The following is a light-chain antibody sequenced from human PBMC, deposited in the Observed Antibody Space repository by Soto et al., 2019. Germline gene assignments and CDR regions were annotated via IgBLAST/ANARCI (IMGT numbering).Light chain of an antibody. V-gene: IGLV2-14*01. Sequence: QSVLTQPASVSGSPGQSITISCTGTSSDVGGYKFVSWYQHHPGKAPKLIIYEVSNRPSGVSNRFSGSKSGNTASLTISGLQAEDEADYYCNSYTSDNTRVFGGGTKLTVL. J-gene: IGLJ2*01. CDR2: EVS. CDR1: SSDVGGYKF. CDR3: NSYTSDNTRV.